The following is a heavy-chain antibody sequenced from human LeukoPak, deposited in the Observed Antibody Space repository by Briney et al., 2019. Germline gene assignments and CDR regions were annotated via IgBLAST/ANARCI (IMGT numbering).Heavy chain of an antibody. J-gene: IGHJ5*02. CDR3: ARGLAAAGWFDP. CDR2: IYSGGST. CDR1: GFTVRSNS. Sequence: GGSLRLSCAASGFTVRSNSMSWVRQAPGKGLEWVSVIYSGGSTDYADSVKGRFTISRDNSKNTLYLQMNSLRAEDTAVYYCARGLAAAGWFDPWGQGTLVTVSS. V-gene: IGHV3-66*01. D-gene: IGHD6-13*01.